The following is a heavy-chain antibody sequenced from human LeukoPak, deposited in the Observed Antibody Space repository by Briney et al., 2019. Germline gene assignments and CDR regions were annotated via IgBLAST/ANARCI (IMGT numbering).Heavy chain of an antibody. Sequence: GGSLRLSCAASGFTFSSYGMHWVRQAPGKGLEWVAVISYDGSNKYYADSVKGRFTISRDNSKNTLYLYMNSLISEDTAIYYCARGLDSDFWSGRDYWGQGTRVTVSS. CDR1: GFTFSSYG. CDR2: ISYDGSNK. V-gene: IGHV3-30*03. J-gene: IGHJ4*02. CDR3: ARGLDSDFWSGRDY. D-gene: IGHD3-3*01.